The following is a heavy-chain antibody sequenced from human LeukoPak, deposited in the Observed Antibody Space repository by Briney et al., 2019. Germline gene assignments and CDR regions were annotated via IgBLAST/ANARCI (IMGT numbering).Heavy chain of an antibody. Sequence: PSETLSLTCTVCGDSISTSSYYWGWIRQPPGKGLEWLGSIYYSGSTYYNPSLKSRVTISVDTSKNHFSLNLYSVTAADTAVFYCATSYYYDYRQIDYWGQGTLVTVSS. CDR3: ATSYYYDYRQIDY. CDR2: IYYSGST. V-gene: IGHV4-39*02. J-gene: IGHJ4*02. CDR1: GDSISTSSYY. D-gene: IGHD3-22*01.